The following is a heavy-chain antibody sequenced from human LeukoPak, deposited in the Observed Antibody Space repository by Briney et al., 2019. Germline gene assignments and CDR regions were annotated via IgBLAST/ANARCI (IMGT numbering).Heavy chain of an antibody. CDR1: GFTFSSYW. CDR3: ATTYYYYSSGYFGY. D-gene: IGHD3-22*01. J-gene: IGHJ4*02. CDR2: IYGGGAT. Sequence: GGSLRLSCAASGFTFSSYWMSWVRQPPGEGLEWVSVIYGGGATYYADSVRGRFTISRDDSRNTLYLQMNSLRAEDTAVYYCATTYYYYSSGYFGYWGQGTLVTVSS. V-gene: IGHV3-66*01.